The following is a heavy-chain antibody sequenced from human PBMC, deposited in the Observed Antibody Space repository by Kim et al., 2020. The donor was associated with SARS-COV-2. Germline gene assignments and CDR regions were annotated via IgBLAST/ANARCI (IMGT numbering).Heavy chain of an antibody. J-gene: IGHJ4*02. D-gene: IGHD3-22*01. V-gene: IGHV3-66*01. CDR3: ARVSPYYDSSGYYPDY. CDR2: IYSGGST. CDR1: GFTVSSNY. Sequence: GGSLRLSCAASGFTVSSNYMSWVRQAPGKGLEWDSVIYSGGSTYYADSVKGRFTISRDNSKNTLYLQMNSLRAEDTAVYYCARVSPYYDSSGYYPDYWGQGTLVTVSS.